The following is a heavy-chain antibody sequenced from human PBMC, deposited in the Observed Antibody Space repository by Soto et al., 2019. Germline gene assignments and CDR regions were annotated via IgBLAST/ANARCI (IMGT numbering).Heavy chain of an antibody. J-gene: IGHJ4*01. D-gene: IGHD3-10*01. V-gene: IGHV3-33*08. Sequence: GSLRLSCAASGFTFRTYGMHWVRQAPGKGLEWVAVIWSDGSYKIYADSVKGRFTISRDNSKNTLYLQLNSLRVEDTAVYYCATDAGSAPFDYWGHGTRVTVS. CDR2: IWSDGSYK. CDR1: GFTFRTYG. CDR3: ATDAGSAPFDY.